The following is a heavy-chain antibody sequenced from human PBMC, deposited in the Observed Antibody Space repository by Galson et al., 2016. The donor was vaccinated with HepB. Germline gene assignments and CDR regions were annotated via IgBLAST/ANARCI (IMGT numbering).Heavy chain of an antibody. Sequence: SLRLSCAASGFAFSSHWMHWVRQDLGKGLVWVSRINSDGTISNYADSVKGRFTISRDNAKNTLYLQMNSRRAEDTAVYFCVRDQSVVPTTAYNWFDPWGRGTLVTLSP. V-gene: IGHV3-74*01. CDR1: GFAFSSHW. J-gene: IGHJ5*02. CDR3: VRDQSVVPTTAYNWFDP. D-gene: IGHD4-23*01. CDR2: INSDGTIS.